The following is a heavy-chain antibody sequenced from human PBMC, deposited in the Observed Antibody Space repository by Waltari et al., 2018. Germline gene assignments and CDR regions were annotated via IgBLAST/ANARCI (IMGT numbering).Heavy chain of an antibody. D-gene: IGHD2-2*03. CDR2: IYHAGDT. J-gene: IGHJ4*02. V-gene: IGHV4-38-2*01. CDR1: GYSINSGSY. Sequence: QVQLQESGPGLVKPSETLSLPCAVSGYSINSGSYCGCTRQSPGKGLEWIATIYHAGDTFYNPSLKSRVTISMDTSKNQFSLKLNSVTAADTAVYFCSRQVLGYCTSAACRRLESWGQGTLVTVSS. CDR3: SRQVLGYCTSAACRRLES.